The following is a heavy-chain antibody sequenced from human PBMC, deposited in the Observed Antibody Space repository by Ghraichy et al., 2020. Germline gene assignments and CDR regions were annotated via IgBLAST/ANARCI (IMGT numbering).Heavy chain of an antibody. CDR2: IYYSGST. D-gene: IGHD2-21*01. V-gene: IGHV4-30-4*01. Sequence: SETLSLTCTVSGGSIGSGDNYWSWIRQPPGKGLEWIGYIYYSGSTYYNPSLRSRVNISVDTSKNQFSLKLSSVTAADTAVYYCARGALLWFGTDLFDYWGQGTLVTVSS. CDR1: GGSIGSGDNY. J-gene: IGHJ4*02. CDR3: ARGALLWFGTDLFDY.